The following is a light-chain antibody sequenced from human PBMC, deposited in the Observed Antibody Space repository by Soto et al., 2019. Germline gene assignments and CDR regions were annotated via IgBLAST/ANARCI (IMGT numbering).Light chain of an antibody. CDR1: QSVTSSY. V-gene: IGKV3-20*01. Sequence: EVVLTQSPGTLSLSPGERATLSCRASQSVTSSYLAWYQQKPGQAPKVLIYGVSTRATGIPDRFSGSGSGTDFTLTISRLEPEDFAVYYCQQYSSSPRTFGQGTKLEIK. J-gene: IGKJ2*01. CDR3: QQYSSSPRT. CDR2: GVS.